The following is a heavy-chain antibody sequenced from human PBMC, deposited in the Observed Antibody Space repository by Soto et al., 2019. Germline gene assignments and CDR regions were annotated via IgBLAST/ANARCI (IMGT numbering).Heavy chain of an antibody. D-gene: IGHD3-22*01. J-gene: IGHJ4*02. Sequence: QLQLQESGSGLVKPSQTLSLTCAVSGGSISSGGYSWSWIRQPPGKGLEWIGYIYHSGSTYYNPSLKSRVTISVDRSKNQFSLKLSSVTAADTAVYYCARGHSSGYYYDPYYFDYWGQGTLVTVSS. CDR1: GGSISSGGYS. CDR3: ARGHSSGYYYDPYYFDY. CDR2: IYHSGST. V-gene: IGHV4-30-2*01.